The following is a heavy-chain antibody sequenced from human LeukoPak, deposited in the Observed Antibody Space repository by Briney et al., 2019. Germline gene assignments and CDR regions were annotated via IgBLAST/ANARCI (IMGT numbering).Heavy chain of an antibody. CDR3: TTQSESSVYAAFDI. CDR2: ISSTNSKVYT. J-gene: IGHJ3*02. D-gene: IGHD3-22*01. V-gene: IGHV3-11*03. Sequence: GGSLRLSCEASGFTLSDYYMSWIRQAPGKGLEWVSYISSTNSKVYTNYADSVKGRFTISRDNAKNSLYLQMNSLRVEDTAVYYCTTQSESSVYAAFDIWGQGTMVTVSS. CDR1: GFTLSDYY.